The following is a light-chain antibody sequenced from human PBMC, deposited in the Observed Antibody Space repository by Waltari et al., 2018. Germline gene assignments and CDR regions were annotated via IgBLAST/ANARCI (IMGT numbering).Light chain of an antibody. J-gene: IGLJ3*02. Sequence: NFMLTQPHSVSESPGKTVTISCTRSSGSIASNYVQWYQQRPGSAPTTVIYENNQRPSGVPDRFSGSIDSSSNSAPLTISGLKAEDEADYYCQSYYGTDWVFGGGTKLTVL. CDR3: QSYYGTDWV. V-gene: IGLV6-57*04. CDR2: ENN. CDR1: SGSIASNY.